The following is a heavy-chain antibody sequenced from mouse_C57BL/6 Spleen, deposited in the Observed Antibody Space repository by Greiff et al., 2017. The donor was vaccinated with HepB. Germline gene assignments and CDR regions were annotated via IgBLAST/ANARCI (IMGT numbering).Heavy chain of an antibody. Sequence: VQLKESGPELVKPGASVKISCKASGYSFTGYYMNWVKQSPEKSLEWIGEINPSTGGTTYNQKFKAKATLTVDKSSSTAYMQLKSLTSEDSAVYYCARGDDGYLFAYWGQGTLVTVSA. D-gene: IGHD2-3*01. V-gene: IGHV1-42*01. CDR1: GYSFTGYY. CDR2: INPSTGGT. J-gene: IGHJ3*01. CDR3: ARGDDGYLFAY.